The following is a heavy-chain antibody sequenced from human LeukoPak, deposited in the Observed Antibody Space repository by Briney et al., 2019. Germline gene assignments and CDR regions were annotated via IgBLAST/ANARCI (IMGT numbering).Heavy chain of an antibody. CDR3: ARDLERIAAAGMGWFDP. CDR2: IIPIFGTA. V-gene: IGHV1-69*13. J-gene: IGHJ5*02. Sequence: ASVKVSCKASGYTFTSYGISWVRQAPGQGLEWMGGIIPIFGTANYAQKFQGRVTITADESTSTAYMELSSLRSEDTAVYYCARDLERIAAAGMGWFDPWGQGTLVTVSS. D-gene: IGHD6-13*01. CDR1: GYTFTSYG.